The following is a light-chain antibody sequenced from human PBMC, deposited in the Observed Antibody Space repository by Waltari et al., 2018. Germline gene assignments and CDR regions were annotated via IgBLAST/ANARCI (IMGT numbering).Light chain of an antibody. CDR3: QSFDSSLSAVL. V-gene: IGLV1-40*01. CDR2: HNS. CDR1: SSNIGAGYD. J-gene: IGLJ2*01. Sequence: QSVLTQPPSVSGAPGQRVTISCTGSSSNIGAGYDVHCYQQFPGTAPKLLIYHNSNRPSGVPDRFSGSKSGTSASLAITGLLAEDEADYYCQSFDSSLSAVLFGGGTKLTVL.